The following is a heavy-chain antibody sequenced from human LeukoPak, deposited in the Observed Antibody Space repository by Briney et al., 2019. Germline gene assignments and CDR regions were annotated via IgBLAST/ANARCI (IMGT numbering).Heavy chain of an antibody. J-gene: IGHJ6*03. CDR3: ARGGITMVRGVIYYMDV. V-gene: IGHV4-59*08. Sequence: PSETLSLTCTVSGGSISSYYWSWIRQPPGKGLEWIGYFYYSGSTNYNPSLKSRVTISVDTSKNQFSLKLSSVTAADTAVYYCARGGITMVRGVIYYMDVWGKGTTVTVSS. CDR2: FYYSGST. CDR1: GGSISSYY. D-gene: IGHD3-10*01.